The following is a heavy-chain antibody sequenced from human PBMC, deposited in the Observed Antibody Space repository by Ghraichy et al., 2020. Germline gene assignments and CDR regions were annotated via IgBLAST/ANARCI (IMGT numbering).Heavy chain of an antibody. CDR1: GGSFSGYY. CDR3: AAYYYDSSGLDY. V-gene: IGHV4-34*01. D-gene: IGHD3-22*01. J-gene: IGHJ4*02. Sequence: SETLALTCAVYGGSFSGYYWSWIRQPPGKGLEWIGEINHSGSTNYNPSLKSRVTISVDTSKNQFSLKLSFVTAADTAVYYCAAYYYDSSGLDYWGQGTLVTVSS. CDR2: INHSGST.